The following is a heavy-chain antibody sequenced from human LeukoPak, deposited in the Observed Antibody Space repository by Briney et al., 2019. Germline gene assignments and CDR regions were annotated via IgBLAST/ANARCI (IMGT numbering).Heavy chain of an antibody. J-gene: IGHJ5*02. CDR1: GGSISSSSYY. V-gene: IGHV4-39*01. CDR2: INHSGST. CDR3: ARHIKIITVTTRVPPGWFDP. D-gene: IGHD4-17*01. Sequence: SETLSLTCTVSGGSISSSSYYWSWIRQPPGKGLEWIGEINHSGSTNYNPSLKSRVTISVDTSKNQFSLKLSSVTAADTAVYYCARHIKIITVTTRVPPGWFDPWGQGTLVTVSS.